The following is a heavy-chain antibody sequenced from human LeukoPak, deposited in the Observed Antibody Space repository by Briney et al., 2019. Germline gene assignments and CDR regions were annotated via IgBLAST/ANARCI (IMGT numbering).Heavy chain of an antibody. Sequence: ASVKVSCTASGYTFTSYGISWVRQAPGQGLEWMGWISAYNGNTNCAQKLQGRVTMTTDTSTSTAYMELRSLRSDDTAVYYCAGQLPHEEYSSSRWYYYYMDVWGKGTTVTVSS. CDR2: ISAYNGNT. V-gene: IGHV1-18*01. J-gene: IGHJ6*03. D-gene: IGHD6-6*01. CDR3: AGQLPHEEYSSSRWYYYYMDV. CDR1: GYTFTSYG.